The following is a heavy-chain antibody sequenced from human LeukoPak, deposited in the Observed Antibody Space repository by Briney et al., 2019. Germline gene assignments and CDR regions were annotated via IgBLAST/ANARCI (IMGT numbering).Heavy chain of an antibody. CDR3: ARRSVNTAFDY. CDR2: IYPDDSDT. J-gene: IGHJ4*02. D-gene: IGHD1/OR15-1a*01. V-gene: IGHV5-51*01. CDR1: GYSVTNSW. Sequence: GESLKISCKGSGYSVTNSWIAWVRQMSGKGLEWMGIIYPDDSDTTYSPSFQGQVTISADRSINTAYLHWSSVKASDTAVYYCARRSVNTAFDYWGQGTLVTVSS.